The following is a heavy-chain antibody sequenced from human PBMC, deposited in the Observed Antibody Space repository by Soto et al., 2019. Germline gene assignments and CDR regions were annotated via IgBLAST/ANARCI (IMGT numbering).Heavy chain of an antibody. CDR3: ARHIVVVPAAILTFDP. CDR2: IYHSGST. CDR1: GGSISSSNW. D-gene: IGHD2-2*02. J-gene: IGHJ5*02. Sequence: LRRTLSLTCAVSGGSISSSNWWSWVRQPPGKGLEWIGEIYHSGSTNYNPSLKSRVTISVDKPKNQFSLKLSSVTAADTAVYYCARHIVVVPAAILTFDPWGQGTLVTVSS. V-gene: IGHV4-4*02.